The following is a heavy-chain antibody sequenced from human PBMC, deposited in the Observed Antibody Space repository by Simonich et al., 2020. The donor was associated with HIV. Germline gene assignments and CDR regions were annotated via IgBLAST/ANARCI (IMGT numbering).Heavy chain of an antibody. J-gene: IGHJ1*01. CDR1: GFSLSTSGVG. V-gene: IGHV2-5*01. CDR3: AHLYDSSGYYYVFFQH. CDR2: IHWNDYK. Sequence: ITLRESGPPLFKPTQTLTLTCTFSGFSLSTSGVGVGWIRQPPGKALDWLALIHWNDYKSYSPALKSRLTITKDTSKTQVVLTMTNMDPVDTATYYCAHLYDSSGYYYVFFQHWGQGTLVTVSS. D-gene: IGHD3-22*01.